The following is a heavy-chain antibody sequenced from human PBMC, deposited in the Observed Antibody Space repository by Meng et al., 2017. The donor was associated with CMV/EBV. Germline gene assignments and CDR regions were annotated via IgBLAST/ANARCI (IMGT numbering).Heavy chain of an antibody. CDR1: GFTFSSYA. V-gene: IGHV3-30*02. D-gene: IGHD5-18*01. Sequence: GESLKISCAASGFTFSSYAMSWVRQAPGKGLEWVAFIRYDGSNKYYADSVKGRFTISRDNSKNTLYLQMNSLRAEDTAVYYCAKGDTAMVFIDYWGQGTLVTVSS. J-gene: IGHJ4*02. CDR3: AKGDTAMVFIDY. CDR2: IRYDGSNK.